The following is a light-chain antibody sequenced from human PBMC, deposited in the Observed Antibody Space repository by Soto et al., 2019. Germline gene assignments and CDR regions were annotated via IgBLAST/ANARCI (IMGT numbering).Light chain of an antibody. V-gene: IGKV1-5*01. CDR2: DAS. Sequence: DIQMTQSPSTLSASVGDRVTITCRASQSISSWLAWYQQKPGKAPKFLIYDASSLESGVPSRFSGSGSGTEFTLTISSLQPDDFATYYCQQYNSYPSTLGQGTKVDIK. CDR3: QQYNSYPST. CDR1: QSISSW. J-gene: IGKJ1*01.